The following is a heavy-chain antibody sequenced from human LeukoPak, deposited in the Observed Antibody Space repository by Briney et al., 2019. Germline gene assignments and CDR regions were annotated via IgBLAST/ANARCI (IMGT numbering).Heavy chain of an antibody. CDR2: INPNSGGT. Sequence: GASVKVSCKASGHTFTGYYMHWVRQAPGQGLEWMGWINPNSGGTNYAQKFQGRVTMTRDTSTSTVYMELSSLRSEDTAVYYCARAYDFPDYWGQGTLVTVSS. D-gene: IGHD3-3*01. CDR3: ARAYDFPDY. CDR1: GHTFTGYY. J-gene: IGHJ4*02. V-gene: IGHV1-2*02.